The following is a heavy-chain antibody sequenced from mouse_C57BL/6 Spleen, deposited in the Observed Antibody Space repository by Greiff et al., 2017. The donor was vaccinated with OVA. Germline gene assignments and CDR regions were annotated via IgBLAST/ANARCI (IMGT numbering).Heavy chain of an antibody. J-gene: IGHJ1*03. CDR1: GFNIKDYY. CDR2: IDPEDGDT. Sequence: EVKLMESGAELVRPGASVKLSCTASGFNIKDYYMHWVKQRPEQGLEWIGRIDPEDGDTEYAPKFQGKATMTADTSSNTAYLQLSSLTSEDTAVYYCTTRTYYGSSYGYFDVWGTGTTVTVSS. D-gene: IGHD1-1*01. V-gene: IGHV14-1*01. CDR3: TTRTYYGSSYGYFDV.